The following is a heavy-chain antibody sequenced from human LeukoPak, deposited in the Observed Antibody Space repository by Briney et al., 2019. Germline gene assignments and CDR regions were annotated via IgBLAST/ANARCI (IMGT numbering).Heavy chain of an antibody. CDR2: IYYSGST. CDR3: ARDHGGYYYAYFDY. Sequence: PSQTLSLTCAVFGGSISRGGYYWSWDRQHRGRGLEWIVYIYYSGSTYYNPSLQSRVTISVHTSKNQFSLKLSSVTAADTAVYYCARDHGGYYYAYFDYWGQGTLVTVSS. J-gene: IGHJ4*02. V-gene: IGHV4-31*11. CDR1: GGSISRGGYY. D-gene: IGHD3-22*01.